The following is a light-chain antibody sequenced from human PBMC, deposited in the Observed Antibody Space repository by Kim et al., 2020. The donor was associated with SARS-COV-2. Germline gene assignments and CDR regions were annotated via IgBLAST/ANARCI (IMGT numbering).Light chain of an antibody. Sequence: VALGQTVRIKCQGDSLRSYYASWYQQKPGQAPLLVIYGKNNRPSGTPDRFSGSSSGNTASLTITGAQAEDEADYYCNSRDSSGNVVFGGGTQLTVL. CDR1: SLRSYY. CDR2: GKN. CDR3: NSRDSSGNVV. J-gene: IGLJ2*01. V-gene: IGLV3-19*01.